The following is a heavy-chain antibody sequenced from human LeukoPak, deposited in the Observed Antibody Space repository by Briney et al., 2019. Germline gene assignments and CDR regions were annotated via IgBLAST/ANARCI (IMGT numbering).Heavy chain of an antibody. V-gene: IGHV4-39*01. CDR2: TSYAVIS. D-gene: IGHD6-13*01. CDR3: ARRGGHSWDVGNWFDP. Sequence: SETLSLTCSVSGESIRSTSFWGWIRQSPGMGLEWIASTSYAVISYYNPSLSSRVTVFADTSKNQFSLRLSSVTAADTAVYYCARRGGHSWDVGNWFDPWGQGTLVTVSS. J-gene: IGHJ5*02. CDR1: GESIRSTSF.